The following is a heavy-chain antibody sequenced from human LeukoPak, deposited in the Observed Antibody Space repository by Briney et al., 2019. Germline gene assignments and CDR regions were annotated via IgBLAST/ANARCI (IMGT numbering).Heavy chain of an antibody. CDR2: ISYDGSNK. D-gene: IGHD2-15*01. Sequence: PGGSLRLSCAASGFTFSSYAMHWVRQAPGKGLEWVAVISYDGSNKYYADSVKGRFTISRDNSKNTLYLQMNSLRAEDTAVYYCAREDIVVVVAAPFDYWGQGTLVTVSS. CDR3: AREDIVVVVAAPFDY. V-gene: IGHV3-30*04. J-gene: IGHJ4*02. CDR1: GFTFSSYA.